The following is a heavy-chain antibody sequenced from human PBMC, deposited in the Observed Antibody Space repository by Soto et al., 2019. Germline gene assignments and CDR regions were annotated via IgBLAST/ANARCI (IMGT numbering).Heavy chain of an antibody. V-gene: IGHV4-39*01. D-gene: IGHD3-10*01. CDR3: TTQGFGILHGLVDV. J-gene: IGHJ6*01. CDR2: IYYSGST. CDR1: GGSISSSSYY. Sequence: PSETLSLTCTVSGGSISSSSYYWGWIRQPPGKGLEWIGSIYYSGSTYYNPSLKSRVTISVDTSKNQFSLKLSSVTAADTAVYYCTTQGFGILHGLVDVWGQGTTVTVS.